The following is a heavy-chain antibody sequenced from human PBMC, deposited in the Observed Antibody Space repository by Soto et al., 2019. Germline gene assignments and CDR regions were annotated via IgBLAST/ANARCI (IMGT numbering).Heavy chain of an antibody. V-gene: IGHV4-59*08. J-gene: IGHJ5*02. CDR1: GGSISSYS. CDR2: IYYDGST. CDR3: ARLIDRDWFDP. D-gene: IGHD3-22*01. Sequence: QVQLQESGPGLLRPSETLSLNCTVSGGSISSYSWSWIRQSPGKGLEWIGYIYYDGSTDYNPSLKSRVTISVDTSQNQWSRKLSSVTAADTAVYYCARLIDRDWFDPWGQGTLVTVSS.